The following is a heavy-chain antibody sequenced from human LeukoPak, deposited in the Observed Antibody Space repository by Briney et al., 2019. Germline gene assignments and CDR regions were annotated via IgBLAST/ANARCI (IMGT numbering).Heavy chain of an antibody. CDR3: AKARSSSWSYLES. J-gene: IGHJ4*02. V-gene: IGHV3-43*01. Sequence: PGGSLRLSCAASGFTFDDHTMHWVRQLPGKGLDWASLISWEESTTYYADSVKDRFTISRDTSKNSLYLQMNSLRTEDTALYYCAKARSSSWSYLESWGQGTLVTVSS. D-gene: IGHD6-13*01. CDR1: GFTFDDHT. CDR2: ISWEESTT.